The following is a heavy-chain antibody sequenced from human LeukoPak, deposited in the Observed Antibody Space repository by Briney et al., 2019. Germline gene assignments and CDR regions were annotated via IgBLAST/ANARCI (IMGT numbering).Heavy chain of an antibody. V-gene: IGHV1-2*02. D-gene: IGHD3-22*01. CDR3: ARESYDSSGCYDFRLDY. CDR2: INPNSGGT. CDR1: GYTFTGYY. J-gene: IGHJ4*02. Sequence: GASVKVSCKASGYTFTGYYMHWVRQAPGQGLEWVGWINPNSGGTNYAQKFQGRVTMTRDTSISTAYMELSRLRSDDTAVYYCARESYDSSGCYDFRLDYWGQGTLVTVSS.